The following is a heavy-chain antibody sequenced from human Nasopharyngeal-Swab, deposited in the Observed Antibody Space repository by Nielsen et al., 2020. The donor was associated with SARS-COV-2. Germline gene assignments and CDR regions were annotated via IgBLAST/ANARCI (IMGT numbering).Heavy chain of an antibody. CDR2: ISYDGSNK. J-gene: IGHJ6*02. D-gene: IGHD3-10*01. CDR1: GFTFSSYA. Sequence: GGSLRLSCAASGFTFSSYAMHWVRQAPGKGLEWVAVISYDGSNKYYADSVKGRFTISRDNSKNTLYLQMNSLRAEDTAVYYCARENYGSGSYSPSYYYYYGMDVWGQGTTVTVSS. CDR3: ARENYGSGSYSPSYYYYYGMDV. V-gene: IGHV3-30*14.